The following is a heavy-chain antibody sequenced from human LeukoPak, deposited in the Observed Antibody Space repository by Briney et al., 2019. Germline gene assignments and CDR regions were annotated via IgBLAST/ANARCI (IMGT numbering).Heavy chain of an antibody. CDR3: ARLSVIVGAALEYYYYYMDV. J-gene: IGHJ6*03. CDR2: IYISGST. Sequence: PSETLSLTCTVSGGSISSYYWSWIRQPAGKGLEWIGRIYISGSTNYNPSLKSRVTISADKSKNQVSLRLTSVTAADTAVYYCARLSVIVGAALEYYYYYMDVWGQGTTVTVSS. V-gene: IGHV4-4*07. D-gene: IGHD1-26*01. CDR1: GGSISSYY.